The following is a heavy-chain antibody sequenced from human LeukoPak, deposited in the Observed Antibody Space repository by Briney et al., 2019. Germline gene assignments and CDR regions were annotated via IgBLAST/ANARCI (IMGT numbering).Heavy chain of an antibody. J-gene: IGHJ5*02. V-gene: IGHV3-21*01. D-gene: IGHD2/OR15-2a*01. CDR2: ISTSSRYI. Sequence: GGSLRLSCAASGFTFSSFDMNWFRQAPGKGLEWVSSISTSSRYIYYRDSVKGRFTISRDDAKNSLYLQMNSLRVEDTAVYYCARAYCSGSTCYLRRSWFDPWGQGTLVTVSS. CDR1: GFTFSSFD. CDR3: ARAYCSGSTCYLRRSWFDP.